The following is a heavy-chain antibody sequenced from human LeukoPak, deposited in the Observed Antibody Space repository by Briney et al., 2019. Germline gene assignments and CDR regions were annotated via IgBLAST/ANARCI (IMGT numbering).Heavy chain of an antibody. CDR3: ARGYWPNYSYSYMDV. J-gene: IGHJ6*03. CDR2: INHSGST. CDR1: GGSFSGYY. D-gene: IGHD2-15*01. Sequence: SETLSLTCAVYGGSFSGYYWSWLRQPPGKGLEWIGEINHSGSTNYNPSLKSRVTISVDTSKNQFSLKLSSVTAADTAVYYCARGYWPNYSYSYMDVWGKGTTVTVSS. V-gene: IGHV4-34*01.